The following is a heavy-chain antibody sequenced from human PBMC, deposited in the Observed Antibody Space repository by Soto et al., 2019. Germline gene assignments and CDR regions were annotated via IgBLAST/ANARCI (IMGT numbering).Heavy chain of an antibody. Sequence: QVQLQESGPGLVKPSGTLSLNCAVSGGSISSNYWWSWVRQPPGKGLEWIGEIHHSGSTNYNPSLTGRVIMSVDKPKNQFSLRVTSVTAADTAVYYCARDRTYYFDSSGYYYRFDYWGQGTLVTVSS. J-gene: IGHJ4*02. CDR2: IHHSGST. V-gene: IGHV4-4*02. CDR1: GGSISSNYW. D-gene: IGHD3-22*01. CDR3: ARDRTYYFDSSGYYYRFDY.